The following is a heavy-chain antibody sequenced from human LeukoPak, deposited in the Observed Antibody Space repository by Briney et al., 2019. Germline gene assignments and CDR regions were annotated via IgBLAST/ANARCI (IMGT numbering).Heavy chain of an antibody. CDR3: ARDGDYGDYMNWFDP. J-gene: IGHJ5*02. CDR2: ISSNGGST. V-gene: IGHV3-64*01. CDR1: GFTYRSYA. Sequence: GGSLRLSCAVSGFTYRSYAMHWVRQAPGKGLEYVSAISSNGGSTYYANSVKGRFTISRDNSKNTLYLQMGSLRAEDIAVYYCARDGDYGDYMNWFDPWGQGTLVTVSS. D-gene: IGHD4-17*01.